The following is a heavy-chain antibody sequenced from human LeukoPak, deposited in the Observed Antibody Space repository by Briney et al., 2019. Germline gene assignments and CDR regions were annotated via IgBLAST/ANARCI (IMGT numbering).Heavy chain of an antibody. D-gene: IGHD6-19*01. J-gene: IGHJ4*02. CDR1: GFTFSNFG. V-gene: IGHV3-21*01. CDR2: ISNRISYI. Sequence: GGSLRLSCAASGFTFSNFGINWVRQAPGKGLEWVSSISNRISYISYRDSVKGRFTISRDNAKNSLDLQMNSLRAEDTAVYYCAIDRYSSGWYIFDYWGQGTLVTVSS. CDR3: AIDRYSSGWYIFDY.